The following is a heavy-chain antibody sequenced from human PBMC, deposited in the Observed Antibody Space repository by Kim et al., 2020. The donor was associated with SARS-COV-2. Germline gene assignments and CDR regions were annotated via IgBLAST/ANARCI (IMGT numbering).Heavy chain of an antibody. CDR3: ARVAPYYYDSSGYYWDY. CDR2: INHSGST. Sequence: SETLSLTCAVYGGSFSGYYWSWIRQPPGKGLEWIGEINHSGSTNYNPSLKSRVTISVDTSKNQFSLKLSSVTAADTAVYYCARVAPYYYDSSGYYWDYWGQGTLVTVSS. V-gene: IGHV4-34*01. J-gene: IGHJ4*02. D-gene: IGHD3-22*01. CDR1: GGSFSGYY.